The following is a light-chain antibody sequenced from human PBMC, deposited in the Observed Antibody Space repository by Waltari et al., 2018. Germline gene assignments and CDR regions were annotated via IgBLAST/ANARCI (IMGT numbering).Light chain of an antibody. J-gene: IGKJ2*01. Sequence: EIVMTQSPVTLSVSPGERATLPCRASQSVSNTLAWYQQKPGQAPRLLFYAASTRATGIPPRFSGSGSGTEFTLTISSLQSEDVAVYSCQQYNSWPRTFGQGTHLEMK. V-gene: IGKV3D-15*01. CDR3: QQYNSWPRT. CDR1: QSVSNT. CDR2: AAS.